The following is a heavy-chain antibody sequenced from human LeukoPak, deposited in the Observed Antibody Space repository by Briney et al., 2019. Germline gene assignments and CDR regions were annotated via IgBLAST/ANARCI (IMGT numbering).Heavy chain of an antibody. CDR2: ISYDGSNK. D-gene: IGHD3-22*01. V-gene: IGHV3-30-3*01. CDR1: GFTFSSYA. J-gene: IGHJ6*02. Sequence: PGGSLRLSCAASGFTFSSYAMHWVRQAPGKGLEWVAVISYDGSNKYYADSVKGRFTISRDNSKNTLYLQMNSLRAEDTAVYYCARESYDSSGSYYYGTDVWGQGTTVTVSS. CDR3: ARESYDSSGSYYYGTDV.